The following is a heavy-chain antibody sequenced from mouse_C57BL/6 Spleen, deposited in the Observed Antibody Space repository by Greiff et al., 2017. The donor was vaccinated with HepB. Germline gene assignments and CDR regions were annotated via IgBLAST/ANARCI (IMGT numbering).Heavy chain of an antibody. CDR1: GYAFSSSW. D-gene: IGHD1-1*01. CDR3: TTFGNYGSSSFDY. J-gene: IGHJ2*01. V-gene: IGHV1-82*01. CDR2: IYPGDGDT. Sequence: VQLQQSGPELVKPGASVKISCKASGYAFSSSWMNWVKQRPGKGLEWIGRIYPGDGDTNYNGKFKGKATLTADKSSNTAYLQLSSLTSEDTAVYYCTTFGNYGSSSFDYWGQGTTLTVSS.